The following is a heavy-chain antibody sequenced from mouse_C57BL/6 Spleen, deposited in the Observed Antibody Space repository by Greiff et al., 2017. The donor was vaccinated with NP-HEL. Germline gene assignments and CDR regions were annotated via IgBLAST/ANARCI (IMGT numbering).Heavy chain of an antibody. Sequence: QVQLKESGAELVRPGTSVKVSCKASGYAFTNYLIEWVKQRPGQGLEWIGVINPGSGGTNYNEKFKGKATLTADKSSSTAYMQLSSLTSEDSAVYFCARMVPMDYWGQGTSVTVSS. CDR3: ARMVPMDY. D-gene: IGHD1-1*02. CDR2: INPGSGGT. J-gene: IGHJ4*01. V-gene: IGHV1-54*01. CDR1: GYAFTNYL.